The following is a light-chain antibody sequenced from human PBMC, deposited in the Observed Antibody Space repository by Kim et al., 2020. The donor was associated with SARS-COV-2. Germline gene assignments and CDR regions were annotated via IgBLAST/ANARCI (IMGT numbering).Light chain of an antibody. CDR3: QSADSSGTYV. J-gene: IGLJ1*01. CDR2: KYS. V-gene: IGLV3-25*03. CDR1: ALPKQP. Sequence: VSPEQTATITCSGDALPKQPASWYQQQYAQAPCLVIYKYSESTSGIPAPFSGASSGTTVTLTISGVQAEDDADYYCQSADSSGTYVFGSGTKVTVL.